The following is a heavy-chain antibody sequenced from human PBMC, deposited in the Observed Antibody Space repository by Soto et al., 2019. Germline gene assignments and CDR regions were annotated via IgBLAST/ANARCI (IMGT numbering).Heavy chain of an antibody. CDR2: IYYNGNT. CDR1: GGSISNHY. J-gene: IGHJ4*02. Sequence: QVQLQGSGPGLVKPSETLSLTCTVSGGSISNHYWSWIRQPPGKGQGWIGYIYYNGNTNYNPPLKSRVTMSVDTSKNQISLKLSSVTAADTAVYYCTRANWYSEYWGQGTLVTVSS. D-gene: IGHD7-27*01. CDR3: TRANWYSEY. V-gene: IGHV4-59*11.